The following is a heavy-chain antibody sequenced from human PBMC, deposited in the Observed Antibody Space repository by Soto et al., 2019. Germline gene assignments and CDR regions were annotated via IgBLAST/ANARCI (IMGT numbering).Heavy chain of an antibody. V-gene: IGHV3-15*01. CDR2: IKSQTDDGTT. CDR1: GVTFSNAW. D-gene: IGHD2-2*01. CDR3: PSDSSRLAYYYFYGMAV. J-gene: IGHJ6*02. Sequence: EVQLVESGGGLVKPGGSLRLSCTVSGVTFSNAWMTWVRQAPGKGLEWAGRIKSQTDDGTTDYPAPVKGRFTISRDYLRDTLYLLMNSLKTEVTAGSYCPSDSSRLAYYYFYGMAVWGQGTTVTVSS.